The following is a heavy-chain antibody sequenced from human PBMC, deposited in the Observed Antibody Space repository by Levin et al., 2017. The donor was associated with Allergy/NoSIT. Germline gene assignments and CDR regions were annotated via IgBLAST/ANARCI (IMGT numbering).Heavy chain of an antibody. V-gene: IGHV3-21*01. CDR1: GFTFSSYS. CDR3: ARDGVGWGQGFDY. D-gene: IGHD3-16*01. CDR2: ISSSSSYI. J-gene: IGHJ4*02. Sequence: LSLTCAASGFTFSSYSMNWVRQAPGKGLEWVSSISSSSSYIYYADSVKGRFTISRDNAKNSLYLQMNSLRAEDTAVYYCARDGVGWGQGFDYWGQGTLVTVSS.